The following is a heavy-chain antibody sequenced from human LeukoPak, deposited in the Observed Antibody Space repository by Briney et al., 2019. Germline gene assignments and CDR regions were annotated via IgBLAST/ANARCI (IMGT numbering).Heavy chain of an antibody. V-gene: IGHV1-69*04. J-gene: IGHJ3*02. CDR3: ARDSSGYAFDI. CDR1: GGTFSSYA. Sequence: SVKVSCKASGGTFSSYAISWVRQAPGQGLEWMGRIIPILGIANYAQKFQGRVTITADKSTSTAYMELSSLRSEDTAVYYCARDSSGYAFDIWGQGTMVTVSS. CDR2: IIPILGIA. D-gene: IGHD3-22*01.